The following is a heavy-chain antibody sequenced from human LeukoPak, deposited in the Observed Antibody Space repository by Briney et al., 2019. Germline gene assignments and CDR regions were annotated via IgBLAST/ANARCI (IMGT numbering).Heavy chain of an antibody. CDR2: ISSSSSYI. CDR1: EFTFSAYS. Sequence: PGGSLRLSCAASEFTFSAYSMNWVRQAPGKGLEWVSSISSSSSYIYYADSVKGRFTISRDNAKNSLYLQMNSLRAEDTAVYYCARVDGDTAMVDYWGQGTLVTVSS. J-gene: IGHJ4*02. V-gene: IGHV3-21*01. CDR3: ARVDGDTAMVDY. D-gene: IGHD5-18*01.